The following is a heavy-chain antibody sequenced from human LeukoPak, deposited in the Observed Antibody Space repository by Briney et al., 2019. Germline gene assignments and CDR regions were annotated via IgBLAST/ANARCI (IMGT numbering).Heavy chain of an antibody. J-gene: IGHJ5*02. V-gene: IGHV3-23*01. D-gene: IGHD2-15*01. CDR3: AKYCSGGSCYNNWFDP. Sequence: GGSLRLSCAASGFTFSSYAMSWVRQAPGKGLEWVSAISGSGGSTYYADSVKGRFTISGDNSKNTLYLQMNSLRAEDTAVYYCAKYCSGGSCYNNWFDPWGQGTLVTVSS. CDR2: ISGSGGST. CDR1: GFTFSSYA.